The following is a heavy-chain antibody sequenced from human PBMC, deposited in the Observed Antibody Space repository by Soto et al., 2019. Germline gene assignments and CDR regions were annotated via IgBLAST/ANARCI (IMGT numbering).Heavy chain of an antibody. D-gene: IGHD5-18*01. V-gene: IGHV1-46*01. Sequence: ASVNVSCKAAGYTFTSYYMHWVRQAPGQGLEWMGIINPSGGSTSYAQKFRGRVTMTRDTSTSTVYMELSSLRSEDTAVYYCAREMVKVTYTSGMDVWGQGTTVTVSS. CDR1: GYTFTSYY. CDR3: AREMVKVTYTSGMDV. CDR2: INPSGGST. J-gene: IGHJ6*02.